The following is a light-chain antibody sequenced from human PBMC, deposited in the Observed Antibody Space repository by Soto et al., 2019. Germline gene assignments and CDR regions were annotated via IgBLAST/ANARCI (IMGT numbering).Light chain of an antibody. V-gene: IGKV4-1*01. J-gene: IGKJ1*01. CDR1: QSVLYSYNNKNF. CDR3: QHYCVTPPT. Sequence: DIVMNQSPDSLAVSLGERATINCKSSQSVLYSYNNKNFLACYQQKPGQPPKLLIYWASTRASGVPDRFSGRGSGTDFTLTNSGLQAEDVAVDYCQHYCVTPPTFGQGTKVEIK. CDR2: WAS.